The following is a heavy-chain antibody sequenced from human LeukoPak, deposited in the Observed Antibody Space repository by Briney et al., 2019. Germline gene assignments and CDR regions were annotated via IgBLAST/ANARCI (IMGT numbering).Heavy chain of an antibody. D-gene: IGHD5-18*01. CDR1: GGSISSYY. V-gene: IGHV4-4*07. Sequence: SETLSLTCTVSGGSISSYYWSWIRQPAGKGLEWIGRIYTSGSTNYNPSLKSRVTMSVDTSKNQFSLKLSSVTAADTAVYYCARDLEDTAMVTYYYYMDVWGKGTTVTISS. CDR2: IYTSGST. CDR3: ARDLEDTAMVTYYYYMDV. J-gene: IGHJ6*03.